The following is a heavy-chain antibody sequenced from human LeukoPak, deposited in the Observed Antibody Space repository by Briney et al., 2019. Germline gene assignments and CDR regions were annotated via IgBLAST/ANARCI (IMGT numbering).Heavy chain of an antibody. CDR1: GASIISGGYY. D-gene: IGHD2-21*02. CDR3: ARDPIAYCGADCYSD. CDR2: IYYTGST. J-gene: IGHJ4*02. Sequence: PSQTLSLTCTVSGASIISGGYYWSWIRQHPGKGLEWIGYIYYTGSTYYNPSLKNRLTISIDTSKSQFSLKLTSVTAAGTAVYYCARDPIAYCGADCYSDWGQGTLVTVSS. V-gene: IGHV4-31*03.